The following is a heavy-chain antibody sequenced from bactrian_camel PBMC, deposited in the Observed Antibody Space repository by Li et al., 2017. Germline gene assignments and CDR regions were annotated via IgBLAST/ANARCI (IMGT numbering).Heavy chain of an antibody. CDR3: ATTNKAGNYGSDYTAFGY. CDR1: GFTFSSYY. CDR2: INWSGDTP. Sequence: VQLVESGGGLVQPGGSLRLSCAASGFTFSSYYMSWVRQAPGKGLEWVSTINWSGDTPRYAASVKGQFTISRDNAKNTLYLEMNSLKHEDTAKYFCATTNKAGNYGSDYTAFGYWGQGTQVTVS. D-gene: IGHD4*01. J-gene: IGHJ6*01. V-gene: IGHV3S40*01.